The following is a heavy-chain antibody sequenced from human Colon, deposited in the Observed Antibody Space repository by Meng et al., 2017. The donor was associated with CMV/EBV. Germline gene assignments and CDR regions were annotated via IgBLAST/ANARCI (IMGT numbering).Heavy chain of an antibody. J-gene: IGHJ4*02. CDR1: GFPLTNTGAG. CDR2: IHWDDDK. D-gene: IGHD2-8*02. CDR3: ARHSLTILTD. V-gene: IGHV2-5*02. Sequence: TPSNASGHALVMPTQTPPLTGSFLGFPLTNTGAGVAWVRQPPGKAPELLALIHWDDDKRYSPSLKNRLNITKDTSKNQVVLSMTDLDPADTGTFYCARHSLTILTDWGQGALVTVSS.